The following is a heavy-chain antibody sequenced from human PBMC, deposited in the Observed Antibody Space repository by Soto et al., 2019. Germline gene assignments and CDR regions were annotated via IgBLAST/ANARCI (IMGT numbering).Heavy chain of an antibody. CDR3: ARSWPGYCSSTSCYYWFDP. V-gene: IGHV1-3*01. CDR2: INAGNGNT. J-gene: IGHJ5*02. D-gene: IGHD2-2*03. Sequence: ASVKVSCKASGYTFTSYAMNWVRQAPGQRLEWMGWINAGNGNTKYSQKFQGRVTITRDTSASTAYMELSSLRSEDTAVYYCARSWPGYCSSTSCYYWFDPWGQGTLVTVSS. CDR1: GYTFTSYA.